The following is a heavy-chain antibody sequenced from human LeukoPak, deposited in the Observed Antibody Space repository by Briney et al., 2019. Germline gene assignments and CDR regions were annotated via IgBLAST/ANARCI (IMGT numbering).Heavy chain of an antibody. V-gene: IGHV3-23*01. CDR2: ISGSGGST. CDR3: ARSPRNPKVYFDY. J-gene: IGHJ4*02. CDR1: GFTFSTYA. D-gene: IGHD1-14*01. Sequence: PGGSLRLSCAASGFTFSTYAMSWVRQAPGKGLEWVSAISGSGGSTYYADSVKGRFTISRDNSKTTLYLQMNSLRDEDTAVYYCARSPRNPKVYFDYWGQGALVTVSS.